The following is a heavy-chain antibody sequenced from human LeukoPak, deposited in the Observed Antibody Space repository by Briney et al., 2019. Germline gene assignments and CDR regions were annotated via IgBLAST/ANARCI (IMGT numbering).Heavy chain of an antibody. CDR3: ASGPRLWFGESYYYYGMDV. Sequence: GGPMRLSCAASGFTFSSYSMNWVRQAPGKGLEWVSSISSSSSYIYYADSVKGRFTSSRDNAKNSLYLQMNSLRAEDTAVYYCASGPRLWFGESYYYYGMDVWGQGTTVTVSS. CDR2: ISSSSSYI. J-gene: IGHJ6*02. V-gene: IGHV3-21*01. CDR1: GFTFSSYS. D-gene: IGHD3-10*01.